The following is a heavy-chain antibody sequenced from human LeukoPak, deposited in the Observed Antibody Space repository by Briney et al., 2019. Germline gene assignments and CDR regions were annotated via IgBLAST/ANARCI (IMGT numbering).Heavy chain of an antibody. CDR2: IYPGDSDT. CDR1: EYSFTSYW. D-gene: IGHD5-24*01. V-gene: IGHV5-51*01. J-gene: IGHJ5*02. CDR3: ARLQSWDGYNP. Sequence: GESLKISCKGSEYSFTSYWIGWVRQLPGKGLEWMGIIYPGDSDTRYTPSFQGQVTISADKSIGTAYLQWSSLKASDTAMYYCARLQSWDGYNPWGQGTLVTVSS.